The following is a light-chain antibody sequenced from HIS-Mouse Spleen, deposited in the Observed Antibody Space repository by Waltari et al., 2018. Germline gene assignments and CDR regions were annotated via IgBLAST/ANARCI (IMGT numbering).Light chain of an antibody. CDR1: NIGSKR. J-gene: IGLJ1*01. CDR3: QVWDSSSDRV. Sequence: SYVLTQPPSVSVAPGQTARITCGGNNIGSKRVTWYQQKPGQALVLVVYDDSDRPSGIPERFSGSNSGNTATLTISRVEAGDEADYYCQVWDSSSDRVFGTGTKVTVL. CDR2: DDS. V-gene: IGLV3-21*02.